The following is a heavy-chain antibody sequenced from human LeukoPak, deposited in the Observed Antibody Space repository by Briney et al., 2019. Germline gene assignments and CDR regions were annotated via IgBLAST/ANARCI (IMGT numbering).Heavy chain of an antibody. D-gene: IGHD6-19*01. J-gene: IGHJ6*03. V-gene: IGHV1-2*02. CDR3: ARVNCELGYSSGWYSLMLKKNYYYYYMDV. Sequence: ASVKVSCKASGYTFTDYYLHWVRQAPGQGLQWMGWINPNSGGTNYAQGRVTTTRDTSISTAYMELSRLRSDDTAVYYCARVNCELGYSSGWYSLMLKKNYYYYYMDVWGKGTTVTISS. CDR2: INPNSGGT. CDR1: GYTFTDYY.